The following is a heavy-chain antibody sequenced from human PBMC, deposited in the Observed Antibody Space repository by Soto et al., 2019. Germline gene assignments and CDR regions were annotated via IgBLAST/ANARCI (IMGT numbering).Heavy chain of an antibody. CDR2: ISYDGSNK. Sequence: GGSLRLSCAASGFTFSSYAMHWVRQAPGKGLEWVAVISYDGSNKYYADSVKGRFTISRDNSKNTLYLQMNSLRAEDTAVYYCARGSGEGLTVTTASGYYGMDVWGQGTTVTVSS. D-gene: IGHD4-4*01. CDR1: GFTFSSYA. J-gene: IGHJ6*02. CDR3: ARGSGEGLTVTTASGYYGMDV. V-gene: IGHV3-30-3*01.